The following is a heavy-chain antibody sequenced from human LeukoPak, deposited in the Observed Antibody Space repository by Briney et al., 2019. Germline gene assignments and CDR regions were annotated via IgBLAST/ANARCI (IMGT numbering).Heavy chain of an antibody. CDR1: GGSFSGYY. J-gene: IGHJ6*02. Sequence: KPSETLSLTCAVYGGSFSGYYWSWIRQPPGKGLGWIGEINHGGSTNYNPSLKSRVTISVDTSKNQFSLKLSSVTAADTAVYYCARGYSDYYDSSGISLYYYYGMDVWGQGTTVTVSS. CDR3: ARGYSDYYDSSGISLYYYYGMDV. D-gene: IGHD3-22*01. CDR2: INHGGST. V-gene: IGHV4-34*01.